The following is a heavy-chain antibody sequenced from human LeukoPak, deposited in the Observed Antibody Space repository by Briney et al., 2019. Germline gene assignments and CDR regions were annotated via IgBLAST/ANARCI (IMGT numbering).Heavy chain of an antibody. CDR2: NIPIFGTA. V-gene: IGHV1-69*01. D-gene: IGHD1-7*01. CDR1: GGTFSSYA. CDR3: ARGTGTTYYYYYGMDV. J-gene: IGHJ6*02. Sequence: SVKVSCKASGGTFSSYAISWVRQAPGQGLEWMGGNIPIFGTANYAQKFQGRVTITADGSTSTAYMELSSLRSEDTAVYYCARGTGTTYYYYYGMDVWGQGTTVTVSS.